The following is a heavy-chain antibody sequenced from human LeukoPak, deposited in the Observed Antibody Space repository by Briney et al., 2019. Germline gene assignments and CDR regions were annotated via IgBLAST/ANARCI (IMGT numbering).Heavy chain of an antibody. Sequence: GGSLRLSCAASGFTFSSYGMHWVRQAPGKGLEWVGRIKSKTDGGTTDYAAPVKGRFTISRDDSKNTLYLQMNSLKTEDTAVYYCTTVGPRGGWFDPWGQGTLVTVSS. CDR1: GFTFSSYG. J-gene: IGHJ5*02. V-gene: IGHV3-15*01. D-gene: IGHD3-10*01. CDR2: IKSKTDGGTT. CDR3: TTVGPRGGWFDP.